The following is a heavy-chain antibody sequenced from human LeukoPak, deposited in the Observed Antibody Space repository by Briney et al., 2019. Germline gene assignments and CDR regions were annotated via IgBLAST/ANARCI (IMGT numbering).Heavy chain of an antibody. Sequence: SETLSLTSTFHGPSTTIHSSDWIRPPTAHGPESIGYISNSGSTKYNASFKSRVTISRDTSRSQFFLKLSSVSAADAAMYYCGRSPIEYGSDSAWPTLFERWGQGTLVNVSS. CDR3: GRSPIEYGSDSAWPTLFER. CDR2: ISNSGST. D-gene: IGHD4-17*01. V-gene: IGHV4-4*09. CDR1: GPSTTIHS. J-gene: IGHJ4*02.